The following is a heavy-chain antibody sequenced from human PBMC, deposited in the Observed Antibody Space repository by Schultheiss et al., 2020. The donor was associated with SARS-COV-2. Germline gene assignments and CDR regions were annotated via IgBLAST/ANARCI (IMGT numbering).Heavy chain of an antibody. CDR2: INPNSGGT. CDR3: ARDWGAAPNY. V-gene: IGHV1-2*02. CDR1: GYTFTGYY. D-gene: IGHD6-6*01. Sequence: GESLKISCKASGYTFTGYYMHWVRQAPGQGLEWMGWINPNSGGTNYAQKFQGRVTMTRDTSISTAYMELSRLRSDDTAVYYCARDWGAAPNYWGQGTLVTVSS. J-gene: IGHJ4*02.